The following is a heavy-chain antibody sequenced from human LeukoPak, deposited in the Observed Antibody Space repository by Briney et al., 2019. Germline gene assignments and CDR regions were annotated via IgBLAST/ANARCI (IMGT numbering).Heavy chain of an antibody. D-gene: IGHD1-26*01. CDR2: IYYSGIT. CDR1: GGSISSSSYY. V-gene: IGHV4-39*07. J-gene: IGHJ6*03. Sequence: SETLSLTCTVSGGSISSSSYYWSWIRQPPGKGLEWIGSIYYSGITYYNPSLKSRVTISVDTSKNQFSLRLSSVTAADTAVYYCVRLLGRIVYYYMDVWGKGTTVTVSS. CDR3: VRLLGRIVYYYMDV.